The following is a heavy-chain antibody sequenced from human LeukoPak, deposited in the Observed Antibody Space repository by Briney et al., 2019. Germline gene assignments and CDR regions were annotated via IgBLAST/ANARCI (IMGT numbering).Heavy chain of an antibody. Sequence: GASVKVSCKASGYTFTSYGITWVRQAPGQGLEWMGWISANNGNTNYAQKLQERVTMTTDTSSSTAYMELRSLRSDDTAVYFCARGGNSGTHYKSDYWGQGTLVTVSS. D-gene: IGHD3-10*01. CDR1: GYTFTSYG. V-gene: IGHV1-18*01. J-gene: IGHJ4*02. CDR3: ARGGNSGTHYKSDY. CDR2: ISANNGNT.